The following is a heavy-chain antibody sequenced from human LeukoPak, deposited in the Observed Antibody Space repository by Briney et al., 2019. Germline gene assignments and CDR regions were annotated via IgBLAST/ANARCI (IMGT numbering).Heavy chain of an antibody. V-gene: IGHV1-46*01. CDR3: ARVSGHNYYYYGMDV. J-gene: IGHJ6*02. Sequence: ASVKVSCKASGYTFTSYYMHWVRQAPGQGLEWMGIINPSGGSTSYAQEFQGRVTMTRDTSTSTVYMELSSLRSEDTAVYYCARVSGHNYYYYGMDVWGQGTTVTVSS. CDR2: INPSGGST. D-gene: IGHD2-21*01. CDR1: GYTFTSYY.